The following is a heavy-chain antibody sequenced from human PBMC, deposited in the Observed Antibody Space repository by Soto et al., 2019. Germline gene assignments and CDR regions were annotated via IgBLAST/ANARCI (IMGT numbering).Heavy chain of an antibody. Sequence: GESLKISCKGSGYTFTNYWIGWVRQMPGKGLEWMGIIYPGDSDTKYNPSFQGQVTISADKSITTTYLQWSSLKASDTAIYYCAASLSPCGMDVWGQGTTVTVSS. V-gene: IGHV5-51*01. CDR2: IYPGDSDT. J-gene: IGHJ6*02. CDR1: GYTFTNYW. CDR3: AASLSPCGMDV.